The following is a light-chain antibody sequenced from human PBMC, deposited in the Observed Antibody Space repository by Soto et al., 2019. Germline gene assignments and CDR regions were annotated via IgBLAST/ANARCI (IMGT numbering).Light chain of an antibody. CDR1: QSFRGL. CDR2: DAY. CDR3: QPRHMWPIT. J-gene: IGKJ5*01. V-gene: IGKV3-11*01. Sequence: EVVLTQSPVTLSLSPGERATLSCRASQSFRGLLAWYQQKPGQAPRLLIYDAYNRATGIPPRFSGSGSGTDFTLTISSLETEDSAVDYCQPRHMWPITFGQGTRLEIK.